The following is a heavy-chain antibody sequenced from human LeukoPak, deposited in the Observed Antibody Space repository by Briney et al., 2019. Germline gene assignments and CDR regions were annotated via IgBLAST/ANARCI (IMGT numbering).Heavy chain of an antibody. J-gene: IGHJ4*02. Sequence: ASVKVSCKASGYTFTSYAMHWVRQAPGQRLEWMGWINAGNGNTKYSQKFQGRVTITRDTSASTAYMELSSLRSEDMAVYYCARENGGRRQYYFDYWGQGTLVTVSS. CDR2: INAGNGNT. D-gene: IGHD1-1*01. V-gene: IGHV1-3*01. CDR3: ARENGGRRQYYFDY. CDR1: GYTFTSYA.